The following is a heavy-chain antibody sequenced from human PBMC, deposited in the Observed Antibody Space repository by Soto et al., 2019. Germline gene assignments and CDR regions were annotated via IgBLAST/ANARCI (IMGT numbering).Heavy chain of an antibody. CDR2: INHSGSA. D-gene: IGHD3-10*01. J-gene: IGHJ5*02. V-gene: IGHV4-34*01. CDR1: GGSFSGYY. CDR3: ASLLSWAAVP. Sequence: QVQLQQWGAGLLKPSETLSLTCAVYGGSFSGYYWRWIRPPPGQGLEWIGEINHSGSAIYIPSLKSRVPIAGDTTQNQFSLKLSSLTSADKDVYYCASLLSWAAVPWGQGTLVTGSS.